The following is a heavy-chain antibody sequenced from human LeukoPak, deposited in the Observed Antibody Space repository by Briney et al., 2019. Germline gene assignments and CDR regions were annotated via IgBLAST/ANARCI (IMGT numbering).Heavy chain of an antibody. V-gene: IGHV3-30*04. Sequence: PGGSLRLSCAASGFTFSSYAMHWVRQAPGKGLEWVAVISYDGSNKYYADSVKGRFTISRDNSKNTLYLQMNSLRAEDTAVYYCGRVPIYDYDFWSGYFNYYYYGMDVWGQGTTVTVSS. J-gene: IGHJ6*02. CDR3: GRVPIYDYDFWSGYFNYYYYGMDV. CDR1: GFTFSSYA. CDR2: ISYDGSNK. D-gene: IGHD3-3*01.